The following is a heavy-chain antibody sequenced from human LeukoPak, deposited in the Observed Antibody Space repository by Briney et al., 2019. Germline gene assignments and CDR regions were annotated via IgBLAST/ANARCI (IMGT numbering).Heavy chain of an antibody. J-gene: IGHJ6*02. V-gene: IGHV3-30*18. CDR2: ISYDGSNK. CDR1: GLTFSTYG. D-gene: IGHD5-18*01. Sequence: GGSLRLSCAASGLTFSTYGMHWVRQAPGKGLEWVAVISYDGSNKYYADSVKGRFTISRDNADNSLYLQMNSLRAEDTAVYYCTKDGRVASAINRPTYYYGMDVWGQGTTVIVSS. CDR3: TKDGRVASAINRPTYYYGMDV.